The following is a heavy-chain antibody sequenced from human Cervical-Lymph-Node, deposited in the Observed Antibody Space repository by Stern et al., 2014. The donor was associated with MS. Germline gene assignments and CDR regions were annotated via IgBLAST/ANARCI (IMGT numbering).Heavy chain of an antibody. CDR1: GFTFSSSG. Sequence: VPLVESGGGVVQPGRSLRLSCAASGFTFSSSGMHWVRQAPGKGLEWLAIILYDGSKRYYADSVKGRFTISRDNSKNTLYLQMNSLRAEDTAVYYCAREGGNTAEYFQHWGQGTLVTVSS. D-gene: IGHD4-23*01. V-gene: IGHV3-33*01. J-gene: IGHJ1*01. CDR2: ILYDGSKR. CDR3: AREGGNTAEYFQH.